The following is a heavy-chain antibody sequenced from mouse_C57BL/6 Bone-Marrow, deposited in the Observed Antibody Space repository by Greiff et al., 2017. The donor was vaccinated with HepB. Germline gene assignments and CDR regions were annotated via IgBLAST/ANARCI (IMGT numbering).Heavy chain of an antibody. V-gene: IGHV1-69*01. D-gene: IGHD1-1*01. CDR1: GYTFTSYW. CDR3: ARLYYGSSYPAGFAY. CDR2: IDPSDSYT. Sequence: QVQLQQPGAELVMPGASVKLSCKASGYTFTSYWMHWVKQRPGQGLEWIGEIDPSDSYTNYNQKFKGKSTLTVDKSSSTAYMQLSSLTSEDSAVYDCARLYYGSSYPAGFAYWGQGTLVTVAA. J-gene: IGHJ3*01.